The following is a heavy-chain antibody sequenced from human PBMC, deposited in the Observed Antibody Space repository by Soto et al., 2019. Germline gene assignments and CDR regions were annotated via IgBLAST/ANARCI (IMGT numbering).Heavy chain of an antibody. V-gene: IGHV3-23*01. CDR1: GFTFSSYA. J-gene: IGHJ4*02. CDR3: ARVPETYCSGGSCYSGGIDY. D-gene: IGHD2-15*01. CDR2: ISGSGGST. Sequence: EVQLLESGGGLVQPGGSLRLSCAASGFTFSSYAMSWVRQAPGKGLEWVSAISGSGGSTYYADSVKGRFTISRDNSKNTLYLQMNSLRAEDTAVYYCARVPETYCSGGSCYSGGIDYWGQGTLVTVSS.